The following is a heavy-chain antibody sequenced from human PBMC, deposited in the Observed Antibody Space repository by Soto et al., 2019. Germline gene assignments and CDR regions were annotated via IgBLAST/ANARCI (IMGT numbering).Heavy chain of an antibody. J-gene: IGHJ4*02. CDR1: GGSISSYY. D-gene: IGHD1-26*01. CDR3: ARGGSIVGVVDY. CDR2: IYYSGST. V-gene: IGHV4-59*01. Sequence: PTETLSLTCTVSGGSISSYYWSWIRQPPGKGLEWIGYIYYSGSTNYNPSLKSRVTISVDTSKNQFSLKLSSVTAADTAVSYCARGGSIVGVVDYWGQGTLVTVSS.